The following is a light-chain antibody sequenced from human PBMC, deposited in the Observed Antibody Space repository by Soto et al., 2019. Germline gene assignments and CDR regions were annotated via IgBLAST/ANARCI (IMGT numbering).Light chain of an antibody. Sequence: QSALTQPASVSGSPGQSITISCTGTRSDVGGYNYVSWYQQHPGKAPKLMIYEVSNRPSGVSNRFAGSKSGNTASLTISGLHAEDDAYYYCSSYTSSSIDYVFGTGTKLTVL. J-gene: IGLJ1*01. CDR3: SSYTSSSIDYV. CDR2: EVS. CDR1: RSDVGGYNY. V-gene: IGLV2-14*01.